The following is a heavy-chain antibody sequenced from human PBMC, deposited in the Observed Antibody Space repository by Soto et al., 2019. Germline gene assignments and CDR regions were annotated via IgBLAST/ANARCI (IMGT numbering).Heavy chain of an antibody. D-gene: IGHD3-10*01. J-gene: IGHJ5*02. CDR2: IYPGDSDT. CDR1: GYSFTSYW. CDR3: ARKEYYGSGSKGWFDP. Sequence: PGESLKISFKGSGYSFTSYWIGWVRQMPGKGLEWMGIIYPGDSDTRYSPSFQGQVTISADKSISTAYLQWSSLKASDTAMYYCARKEYYGSGSKGWFDPWGQGTLVTSPQ. V-gene: IGHV5-51*01.